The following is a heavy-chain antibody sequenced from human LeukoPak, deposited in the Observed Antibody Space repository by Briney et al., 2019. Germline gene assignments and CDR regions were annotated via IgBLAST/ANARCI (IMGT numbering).Heavy chain of an antibody. CDR2: TYYRSKWYN. CDR1: GDSVSSNSAA. Sequence: SQTLSLTCAISGDSVSSNSAAWNWIRQSPSRGLEWLGRTYYRSKWYNDYAVSVKSRITINPDTSKNQFSLQLNSVTPEDTAVYYCARSLLGAVAGTIAYFDYSGQGTLVTVSS. CDR3: ARSLLGAVAGTIAYFDY. D-gene: IGHD6-19*01. J-gene: IGHJ4*02. V-gene: IGHV6-1*01.